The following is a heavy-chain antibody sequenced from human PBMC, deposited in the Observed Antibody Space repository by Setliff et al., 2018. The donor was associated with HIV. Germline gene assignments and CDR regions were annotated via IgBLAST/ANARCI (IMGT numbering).Heavy chain of an antibody. Sequence: PSETLSLTCTVSGDSINNYFWSWIRQSPGRGLEWIGYIYYSGETNYNPSLKSRVTFSVDTSKNQFSLKLSSVTAADSAVYYCARDYYNFQDMWGQGTMVTVSS. CDR1: GDSINNYF. V-gene: IGHV4-59*01. D-gene: IGHD3-3*01. J-gene: IGHJ3*02. CDR3: ARDYYNFQDM. CDR2: IYYSGET.